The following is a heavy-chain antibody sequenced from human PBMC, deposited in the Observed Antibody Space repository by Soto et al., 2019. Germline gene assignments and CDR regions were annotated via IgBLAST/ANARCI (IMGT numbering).Heavy chain of an antibody. J-gene: IGHJ4*02. D-gene: IGHD3-9*01. V-gene: IGHV1-18*01. Sequence: ASVKVSCKASGYTFTSYGISWVRQAPGQGLEWMGWISAYNGNTNYAQKLQGRVTMTTDTSTSTAYMELRSLRSDDTAVYYCAREAFKYYDILTGYFSSMDYWGQGTLVTVSS. CDR3: AREAFKYYDILTGYFSSMDY. CDR2: ISAYNGNT. CDR1: GYTFTSYG.